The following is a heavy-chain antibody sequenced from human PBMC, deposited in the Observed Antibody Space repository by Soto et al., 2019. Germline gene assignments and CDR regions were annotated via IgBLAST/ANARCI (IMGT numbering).Heavy chain of an antibody. CDR1: GFTFKAYS. CDR3: ARDVVAGSGWYTFDY. D-gene: IGHD6-19*01. Sequence: PGGSLRLSCAVSGFTFKAYSMNWVRQAPGKGLEWISYISDGSSSVYYAESVKGRFTVSRDDAKNSLYLQMDGLRADDTAVYYCARDVVAGSGWYTFDYWGQGTLVTVSS. J-gene: IGHJ4*02. CDR2: ISDGSSSV. V-gene: IGHV3-48*01.